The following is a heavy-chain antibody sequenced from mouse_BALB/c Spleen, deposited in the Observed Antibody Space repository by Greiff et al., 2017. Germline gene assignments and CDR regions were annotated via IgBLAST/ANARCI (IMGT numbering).Heavy chain of an antibody. CDR2: ISSGGST. CDR3: ASYDYDYAMDY. CDR1: GFTFSSYA. Sequence: DVMLVESGGGLVKPGGSLKLSCAASGFTFSSYAMSWVRQTPEKRLEWVASISSGGSTYYPDSVKGRFTISRDNARNILYLQMSSLRSEDTAMYYCASYDYDYAMDYWGQGTSVTVSS. D-gene: IGHD2-4*01. J-gene: IGHJ4*01. V-gene: IGHV5-6-5*01.